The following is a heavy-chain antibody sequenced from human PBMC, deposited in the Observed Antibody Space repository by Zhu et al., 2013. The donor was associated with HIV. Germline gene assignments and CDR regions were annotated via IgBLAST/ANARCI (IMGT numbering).Heavy chain of an antibody. D-gene: IGHD4-17*01. J-gene: IGHJ6*02. V-gene: IGHV4-30-4*01. CDR2: IYHSGST. CDR3: ARVYGDHYYYYGMDV. Sequence: QVQLQESGPGLVKPSQTLSLTCTVSGGSISSGDYYWSWIRQPPGKGLEWIGYIYHSGSTNYNPSLKSRVTISVDKSKNQFSLKLSSVTAADTAVYYCARVYGDHYYYYGMDVWGQGTTVTVSS. CDR1: GGSISSGDYY.